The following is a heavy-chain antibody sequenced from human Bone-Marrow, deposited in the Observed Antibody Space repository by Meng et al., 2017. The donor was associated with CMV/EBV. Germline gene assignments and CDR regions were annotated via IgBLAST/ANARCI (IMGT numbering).Heavy chain of an antibody. CDR2: ISYDGSNK. J-gene: IGHJ6*02. CDR3: ARTIAALWPYYYYGMDV. V-gene: IGHV3-30-3*01. D-gene: IGHD6-6*01. CDR1: GFTFSSYA. Sequence: GGSLRLSCAASGFTFSSYAMHWVRQAPGKGLEWVAVISYDGSNKYYADSVKGRFTISRDNSKNTLYLQMNSLRAEDTAVYYCARTIAALWPYYYYGMDVWGQGTTVTVSS.